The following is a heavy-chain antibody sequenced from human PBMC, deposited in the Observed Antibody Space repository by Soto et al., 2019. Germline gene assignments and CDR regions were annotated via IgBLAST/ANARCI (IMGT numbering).Heavy chain of an antibody. CDR3: ARARVGGIVGATPVTQDYYYGMDV. CDR2: IIPIFGTA. D-gene: IGHD1-26*01. Sequence: GASVKVSCKASGGTFSSYAISWVRQSPGQGLEWMGGIIPIFGTANYAQKFQGRVTITADESTSTAYMELSSLRSEDTAVYYCARARVGGIVGATPVTQDYYYGMDVWGQGTMVTVSS. CDR1: GGTFSSYA. V-gene: IGHV1-69*13. J-gene: IGHJ6*02.